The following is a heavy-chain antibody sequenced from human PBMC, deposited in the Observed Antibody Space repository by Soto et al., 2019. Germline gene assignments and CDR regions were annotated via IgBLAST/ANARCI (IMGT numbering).Heavy chain of an antibody. V-gene: IGHV4-59*08. Sequence: PSETLSLTCSVSSGSISSYYWSWIRQPPGKGLEWIGYIYYSGNTNYNPSLKSRATISIGMTKDQFSLNLSSVTAADTAVYYCARHGGGTIFGVPWLWFDSWGQGTLVTVSS. J-gene: IGHJ5*01. CDR3: ARHGGGTIFGVPWLWFDS. CDR2: IYYSGNT. D-gene: IGHD3-3*01. CDR1: SGSISSYY.